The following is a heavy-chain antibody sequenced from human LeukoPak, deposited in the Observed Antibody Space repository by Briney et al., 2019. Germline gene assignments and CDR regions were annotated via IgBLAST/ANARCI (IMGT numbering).Heavy chain of an antibody. CDR1: GFTFSNYW. CDR2: IKQDGSEK. J-gene: IGHJ4*02. CDR3: ARGGGNFDY. Sequence: PGGSLRLSWTASGFTFSNYWMSWVRQAPGKGLEWVANIKQDGSEKYYVDSVKGRFTISRDNAKNSLYLQMNSLRAEDTAVYYCARGGGNFDYWGQGTLVTVSS. V-gene: IGHV3-7*01.